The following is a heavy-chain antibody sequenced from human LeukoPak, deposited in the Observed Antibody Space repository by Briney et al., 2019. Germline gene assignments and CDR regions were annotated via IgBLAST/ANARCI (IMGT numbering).Heavy chain of an antibody. Sequence: GGSLRLSCAASGFTFSSYGMHWVRQAPGKGLEWVAFIRYDGSNKYYADSVKGRFTISRDNAKSSLYLQMNSLRAEDTAVYYCAREEDRMGGYGHYYYGMDVWGQGTTVTVSS. D-gene: IGHD5-12*01. V-gene: IGHV3-30*02. CDR2: IRYDGSNK. CDR1: GFTFSSYG. J-gene: IGHJ6*02. CDR3: AREEDRMGGYGHYYYGMDV.